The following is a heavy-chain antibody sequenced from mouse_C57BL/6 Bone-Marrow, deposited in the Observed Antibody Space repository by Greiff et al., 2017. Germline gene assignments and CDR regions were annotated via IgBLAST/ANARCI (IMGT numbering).Heavy chain of an antibody. CDR3: TTKGYYGSKAMDY. Sequence: VQLKESGAELVRPGASVKLSCTASGFNIKDDYMHWVKQRPEQGLEWIGWIDPENGDTEYASKFQGKATITADTSSNTAYLQLSSLTSEDTAVYYCTTKGYYGSKAMDYWGQGTSVTVSS. J-gene: IGHJ4*01. V-gene: IGHV14-4*01. D-gene: IGHD1-1*01. CDR1: GFNIKDDY. CDR2: IDPENGDT.